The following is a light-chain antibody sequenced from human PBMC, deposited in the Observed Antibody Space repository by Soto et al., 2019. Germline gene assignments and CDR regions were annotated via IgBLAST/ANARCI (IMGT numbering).Light chain of an antibody. CDR3: TSYTSSSTPV. Sequence: QSALTQPASVSGSPGQAITISCTGTSSDVGGYNYVSWYQQHPGKAPKLMIYEVSNRPSGVSDRFSGSKSGNTASLTISGLQAEDEADYYCTSYTSSSTPVFGTGTEVTVL. V-gene: IGLV2-14*01. CDR2: EVS. J-gene: IGLJ1*01. CDR1: SSDVGGYNY.